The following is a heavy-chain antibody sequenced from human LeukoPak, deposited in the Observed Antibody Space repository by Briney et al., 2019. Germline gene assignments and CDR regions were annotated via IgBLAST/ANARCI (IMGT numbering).Heavy chain of an antibody. CDR1: GYSFTNYG. D-gene: IGHD1-1*01. CDR2: ISTYKDDT. CDR3: ARDWLHLERRDCFDY. J-gene: IGHJ4*02. V-gene: IGHV1-18*01. Sequence: GASVKVSCKASGYSFTNYGISWVRQAPGQGLEWMGWISTYKDDTNYAQKIQGRVIMTKDTSTSTVYMELRSLRHDDTAVYYCARDWLHLERRDCFDYWGQGTLVTVSS.